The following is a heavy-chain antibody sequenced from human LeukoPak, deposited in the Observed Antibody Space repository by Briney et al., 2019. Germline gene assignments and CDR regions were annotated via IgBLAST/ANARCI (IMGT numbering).Heavy chain of an antibody. CDR2: ISDSGGIT. Sequence: GGSLRLSCAASGFTFSSYPMTWVRQAPGKGPEWVSFISDSGGITYYADSVKGRFTISRDNSKNTLYLQMNSLRAEDTAVYYCAKNTQYSGYYDCWGQGTLVAVSS. CDR1: GFTFSSYP. D-gene: IGHD6-6*01. J-gene: IGHJ4*02. CDR3: AKNTQYSGYYDC. V-gene: IGHV3-23*01.